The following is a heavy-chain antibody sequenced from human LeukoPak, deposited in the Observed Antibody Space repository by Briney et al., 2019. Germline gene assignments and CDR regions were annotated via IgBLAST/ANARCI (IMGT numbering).Heavy chain of an antibody. V-gene: IGHV3-23*01. D-gene: IGHD3-22*01. CDR2: ISGSGGST. Sequence: GGSLRLSWAASGFTFSSYAMSWVRQAPGKGLEWVSGISGSGGSTYYADSVKGRFTISRDNSKNTLYLQMNSLRAEDTAIYLCAKAYYVGSDGLNLFDHWGQGTLVTVSS. CDR3: AKAYYVGSDGLNLFDH. J-gene: IGHJ4*02. CDR1: GFTFSSYA.